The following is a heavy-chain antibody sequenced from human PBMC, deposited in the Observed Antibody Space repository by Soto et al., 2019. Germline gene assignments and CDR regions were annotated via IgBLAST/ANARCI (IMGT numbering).Heavy chain of an antibody. Sequence: GSLRLSCAASGFTFSSYAMSWVRQAPGKGLEWVSAISGSGGSTYYADSVKGRFTISRDNSKNTLYLQMNSLRAEDTAVYYCAKIPRKIVVPAAIPCFDYWGQGSLVTVSS. CDR1: GFTFSSYA. D-gene: IGHD2-2*02. CDR2: ISGSGGST. J-gene: IGHJ4*02. CDR3: AKIPRKIVVPAAIPCFDY. V-gene: IGHV3-23*01.